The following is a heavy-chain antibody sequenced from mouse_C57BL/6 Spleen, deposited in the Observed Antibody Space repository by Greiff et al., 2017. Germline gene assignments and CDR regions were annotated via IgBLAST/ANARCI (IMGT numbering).Heavy chain of an antibody. D-gene: IGHD1-1*01. V-gene: IGHV1-54*01. CDR1: GYAFTNYL. Sequence: QVQLQQSGAELVRPGTSVKVSCKASGYAFTNYLIEWVKQRPGQGLEWIGVINPGSGGTNYNEKFKGKATLTADKSSSTAYMQLSSLTSEDSAVYFCARSPMTTVVADYWGQGTTLTVSS. J-gene: IGHJ2*01. CDR2: INPGSGGT. CDR3: ARSPMTTVVADY.